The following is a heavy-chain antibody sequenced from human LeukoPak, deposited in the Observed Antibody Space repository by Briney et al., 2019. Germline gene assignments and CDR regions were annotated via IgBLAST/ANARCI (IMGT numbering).Heavy chain of an antibody. CDR1: GFTFSNYA. Sequence: GGSLRLSCAASGFTFSNYAMSWVRQAPGKGLEWVSVISGSGGCTFYADSVKGRFTISRDNSKNTLYPQMNSLRAEDTAVYYCAKLAGEYSSSWTLSDYFDYWGQGTLVTVSS. J-gene: IGHJ4*02. CDR3: AKLAGEYSSSWTLSDYFDY. V-gene: IGHV3-23*01. D-gene: IGHD6-13*01. CDR2: ISGSGGCT.